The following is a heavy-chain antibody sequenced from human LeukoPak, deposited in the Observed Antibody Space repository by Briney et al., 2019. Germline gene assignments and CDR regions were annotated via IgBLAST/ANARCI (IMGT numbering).Heavy chain of an antibody. V-gene: IGHV4-34*01. D-gene: IGHD3-22*01. J-gene: IGHJ4*02. Sequence: PSETLSLTCAVYRGSFSGYYWSWIRQPPGNRLEWSGEINHSGSTNYNPSLKSRVTISVDTSKNQFSLKLSSVTAADTAVYFCARGPPTDYYDSSGFYYVFDYWGQGTLVTVSS. CDR1: RGSFSGYY. CDR3: ARGPPTDYYDSSGFYYVFDY. CDR2: INHSGST.